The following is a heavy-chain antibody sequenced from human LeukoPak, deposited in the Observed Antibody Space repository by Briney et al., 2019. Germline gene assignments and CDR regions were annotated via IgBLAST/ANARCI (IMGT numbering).Heavy chain of an antibody. J-gene: IGHJ6*02. CDR3: AGATGPRNYYDSSGYWFSNYYYYGMDV. D-gene: IGHD3-22*01. Sequence: PGGSLRLSCAASGFTVSSNYMSWVRQAPGKGLEWVSVIYSGGSTYYADSVKGRFTISRDNSKNTLYLQMNSLRAEDTAVYYCAGATGPRNYYDSSGYWFSNYYYYGMDVWGQGTTVTVSS. CDR2: IYSGGST. V-gene: IGHV3-66*02. CDR1: GFTVSSNY.